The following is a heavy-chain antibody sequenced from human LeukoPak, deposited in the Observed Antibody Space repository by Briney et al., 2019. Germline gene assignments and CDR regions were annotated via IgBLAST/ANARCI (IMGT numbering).Heavy chain of an antibody. J-gene: IGHJ4*02. V-gene: IGHV3-21*01. CDR1: GFTFSGSA. CDR2: ISSSSSYI. Sequence: PGGSLRLSCAASGFTFSGSAMHWVRQAPGKGLEWVSSISSSSSYIYYADSVKGRFTISRDNAKNSLYLQMNSLRAEDTAVYYCARVSLWNGGYGSFDYWGQGTLVTVSS. D-gene: IGHD5-12*01. CDR3: ARVSLWNGGYGSFDY.